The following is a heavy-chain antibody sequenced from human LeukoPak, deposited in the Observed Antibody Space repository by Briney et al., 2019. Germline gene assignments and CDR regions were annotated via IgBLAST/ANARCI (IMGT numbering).Heavy chain of an antibody. J-gene: IGHJ6*04. CDR2: ISYDGSNK. V-gene: IGHV3-30*18. CDR1: GFTFSSYG. CDR3: AKDRTHITMVRGVMGYYGMDV. Sequence: GGSLRLSCAASGFTFSSYGMHWVRQAPGKGLEWVAVISYDGSNKYYADSVKSRFTISRDNSKNTLYLQMNSLRAEDTAVYYCAKDRTHITMVRGVMGYYGMDVWGKGTTVTVSS. D-gene: IGHD3-10*01.